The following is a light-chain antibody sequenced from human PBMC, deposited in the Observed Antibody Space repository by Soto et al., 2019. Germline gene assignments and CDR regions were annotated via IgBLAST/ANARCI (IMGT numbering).Light chain of an antibody. CDR2: GAS. J-gene: IGKJ1*01. CDR1: QSVDIS. V-gene: IGKV3-15*01. CDR3: QQYRSWPRT. Sequence: EIVLTQSPATLSVSPGERVILSCSASQSVDISLAWYQQKPGQAPRLLIYGASTRATDMPGTFSGRGSGTEFTLTITSLRPEDFGVYYCQQYRSWPRTFGQGTKVDIK.